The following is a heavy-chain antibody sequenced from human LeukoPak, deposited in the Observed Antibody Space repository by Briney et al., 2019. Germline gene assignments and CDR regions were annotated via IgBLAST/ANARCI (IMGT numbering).Heavy chain of an antibody. J-gene: IGHJ4*02. V-gene: IGHV3-53*05. CDR2: IYRGGTT. Sequence: GGSLRLSCAASGFTFSSNYMSWVRQAPGKGLEWVSSIYRGGTTYYVDSVKGRFTISRDNSKNTLYLQMNSLRAEDTAVYYCARDLDSGSPTLDYWGQGTLVTVSS. CDR3: ARDLDSGSPTLDY. D-gene: IGHD1-26*01. CDR1: GFTFSSNY.